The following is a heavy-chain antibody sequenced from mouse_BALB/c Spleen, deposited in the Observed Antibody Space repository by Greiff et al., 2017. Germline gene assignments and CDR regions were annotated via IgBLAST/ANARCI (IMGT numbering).Heavy chain of an antibody. CDR3: ARNDGYDYFDY. J-gene: IGHJ2*01. D-gene: IGHD2-3*01. Sequence: EVKVVESGGGLVQPGGSRKLSCAASGFTFSSFGMHWVRQAPEKGLEWVAYISSGSSTIYYADTVKGRFTISRDNPKNTLFLQMTSLRSEDTAMYYCARNDGYDYFDYWGQGTTLTVSS. CDR2: ISSGSSTI. V-gene: IGHV5-17*02. CDR1: GFTFSSFG.